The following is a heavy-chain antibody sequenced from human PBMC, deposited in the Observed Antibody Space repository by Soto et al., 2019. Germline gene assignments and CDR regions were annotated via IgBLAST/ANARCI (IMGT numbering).Heavy chain of an antibody. V-gene: IGHV3-21*06. CDR1: GFTFTRYS. CDR2: ISSTTNYI. J-gene: IGHJ4*02. CDR3: ARESEDLTSNFDY. Sequence: LRLSCAASGFTFTRYSMNRVRQAPGKGLEWVSSISSTTNYIYYGGSMKGRFTISRDNAKNSLYLEMNSLRAEDTAVYYCARESEDLTSNFDYWGQGTLVTVSS.